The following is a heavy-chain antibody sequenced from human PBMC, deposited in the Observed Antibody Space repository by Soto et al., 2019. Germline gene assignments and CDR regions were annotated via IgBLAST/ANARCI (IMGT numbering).Heavy chain of an antibody. V-gene: IGHV2-5*02. J-gene: IGHJ4*02. CDR1: GFSLSTSGVG. CDR3: AHIVYWGDSLDFDY. D-gene: IGHD2-8*02. CDR2: IYWDDDK. Sequence: SGPTLVKPTQTLTLTCTFSGFSLSTSGVGVGWIRQPPGKALEWLALIYWDDDKRYSPSLKSRLTITKDTSKNQVVLTMTNMDPVDTATYYCAHIVYWGDSLDFDYWGQGTLVTVSS.